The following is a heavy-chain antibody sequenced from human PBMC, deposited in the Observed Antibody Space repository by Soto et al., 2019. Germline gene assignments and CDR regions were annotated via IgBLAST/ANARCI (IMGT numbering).Heavy chain of an antibody. CDR3: ARLRIATNNYKWFDP. J-gene: IGHJ5*02. V-gene: IGHV3-53*01. CDR1: GFTVSSNY. D-gene: IGHD2-21*01. CDR2: IYSGGST. Sequence: GGSLRLSCAASGFTVSSNYMSWVRQAPGKGLEWVSVIYSGGSTYYADSVKGRFTISRDNSKNTLYLQMNSLRAEDTAVYYCARLRIATNNYKWFDPWGQGTLVTVSS.